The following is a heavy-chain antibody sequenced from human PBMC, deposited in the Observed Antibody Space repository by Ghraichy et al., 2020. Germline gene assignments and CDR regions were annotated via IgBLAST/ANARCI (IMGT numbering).Heavy chain of an antibody. V-gene: IGHV3-23*01. Sequence: ALNISCAASGFTVSSFAMTWVRQAAGKGLEWVSFISGSGDSTYYADSVEGRFTISRDSSKNTLYLQMNSLRAEDTAVYYCAKDWRNDYWGQGTLVTVSS. CDR1: GFTVSSFA. D-gene: IGHD3-3*01. CDR3: AKDWRNDY. CDR2: ISGSGDST. J-gene: IGHJ4*02.